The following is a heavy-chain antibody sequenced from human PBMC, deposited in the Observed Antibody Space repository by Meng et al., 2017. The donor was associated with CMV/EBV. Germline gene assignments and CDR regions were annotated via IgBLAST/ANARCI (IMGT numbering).Heavy chain of an antibody. CDR3: ARDSSSWYSRDYYYYGVDV. Sequence: GESLKISCAASGFTFSSYWMHWVRQAPGKGLVWVSRINSDGSSTSYADSVKGRFTISRDNAKNTLYLQMNSLRAEDTAVYYCARDSSSWYSRDYYYYGVDVWGQGTTVTVSS. V-gene: IGHV3-74*01. CDR2: INSDGSST. D-gene: IGHD6-13*01. CDR1: GFTFSSYW. J-gene: IGHJ6*02.